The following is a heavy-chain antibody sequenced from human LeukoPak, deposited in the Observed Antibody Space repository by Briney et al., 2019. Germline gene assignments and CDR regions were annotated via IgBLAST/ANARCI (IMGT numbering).Heavy chain of an antibody. CDR3: ARGRGVNGGSFYNWFDP. D-gene: IGHD1-26*01. CDR2: INPNSCGT. Sequence: ASVKVSCKASGYTFTGYYMHWVRQAPGQGLEWMGWINPNSCGTNYAQNFQGRVTMTRDTSISTAYMELSRLTSDDTAGYYCARGRGVNGGSFYNWFDPWGQGTLVTVSS. J-gene: IGHJ5*02. CDR1: GYTFTGYY. V-gene: IGHV1-2*02.